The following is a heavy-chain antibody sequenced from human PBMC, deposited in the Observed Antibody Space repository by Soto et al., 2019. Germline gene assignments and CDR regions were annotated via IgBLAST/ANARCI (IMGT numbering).Heavy chain of an antibody. CDR1: GGSISSYY. CDR3: VREGRGPYFDS. J-gene: IGHJ4*02. D-gene: IGHD3-10*01. Sequence: PSETLSLTCTVSGGSISSYYWSWIRQPPGKGLEWIGYIYNSGTTKYNPSLESRVTISVHTSKNQFSLRLRSVTAADTAMYYCVREGRGPYFDSWGQGTLVTVSS. CDR2: IYNSGTT. V-gene: IGHV4-59*01.